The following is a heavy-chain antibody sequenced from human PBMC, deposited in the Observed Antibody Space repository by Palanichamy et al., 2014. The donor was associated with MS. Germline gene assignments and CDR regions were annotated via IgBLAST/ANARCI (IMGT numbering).Heavy chain of an antibody. D-gene: IGHD6-13*01. Sequence: QVHLQESGPGLVKPSETLSLKCTVSGDSISGQYWSWIRQSPGRGLEWIGYVHSSGSVNYNPSLKTRVIMSADTSDNQLSLKLYSMTAADTAVYYCARHFRSTGHMSSFDHWGQGSLVTVSS. CDR2: VHSSGSV. CDR1: GDSISGQY. CDR3: ARHFRSTGHMSSFDH. J-gene: IGHJ4*02. V-gene: IGHV4-59*08.